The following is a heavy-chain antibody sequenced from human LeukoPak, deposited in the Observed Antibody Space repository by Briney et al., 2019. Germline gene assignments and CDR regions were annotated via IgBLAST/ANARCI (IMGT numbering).Heavy chain of an antibody. CDR1: GFSFIGYG. CDR3: AKDQAAAATNYYYYYMDV. Sequence: GGSLLLSCVASGFSFIGYGMHWGRRAPDKGLEWVAFILYDGSSKYYADSAKGRFTISRDNSKNTLYLQMNSLRAEDTAVYYCAKDQAAAATNYYYYYMDVWGKGTTVTISS. D-gene: IGHD6-13*01. CDR2: ILYDGSSK. V-gene: IGHV3-30*02. J-gene: IGHJ6*03.